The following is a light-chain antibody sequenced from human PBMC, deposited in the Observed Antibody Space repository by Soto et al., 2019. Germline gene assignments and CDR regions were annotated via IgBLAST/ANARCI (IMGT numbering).Light chain of an antibody. CDR1: QSISSY. CDR2: AAS. V-gene: IGKV1-39*01. Sequence: ILMPQSPSSLPTPVGARVPITCRASQSISSYLNWYQQKPGKAPKLLIYAASSLQSGVPSRFSGSGSGTDFTLTISSLQPEDFATYYCQQSYSTPWTFGQGTKVDIK. CDR3: QQSYSTPWT. J-gene: IGKJ1*01.